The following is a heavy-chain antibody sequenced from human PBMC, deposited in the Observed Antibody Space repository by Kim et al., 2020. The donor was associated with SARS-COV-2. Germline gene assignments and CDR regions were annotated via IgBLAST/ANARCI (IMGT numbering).Heavy chain of an antibody. V-gene: IGHV4-59*08. CDR2: IYYSGST. J-gene: IGHJ4*02. D-gene: IGHD5-12*01. Sequence: SETLSLTCTVSGASISSYYWSWIRQPPGKGLEWIGYIYYSGSTRDNPSLRGRVTISVDTSKNQVSLRLYSVTAADTAVYYCAKQTEGGDDFGGFDNWGQG. CDR1: GASISSYY. CDR3: AKQTEGGDDFGGFDN.